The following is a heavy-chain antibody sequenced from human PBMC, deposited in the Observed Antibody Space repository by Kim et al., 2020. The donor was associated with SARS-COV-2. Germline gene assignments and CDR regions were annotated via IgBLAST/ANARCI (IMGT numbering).Heavy chain of an antibody. J-gene: IGHJ6*02. D-gene: IGHD2-2*02. CDR3: ARGAPYCSSTSCYTFYYYYGMDV. CDR1: GGTFSSYA. CDR2: IIPIFGTA. V-gene: IGHV1-69*13. Sequence: SVKVSCKASGGTFSSYAISWVRQAPGQGLEWMGGIIPIFGTANYAQKFQGRVTITADESTSTAYMELSSLRSEDTAVYYCARGAPYCSSTSCYTFYYYYGMDVWGQGTTVTVSS.